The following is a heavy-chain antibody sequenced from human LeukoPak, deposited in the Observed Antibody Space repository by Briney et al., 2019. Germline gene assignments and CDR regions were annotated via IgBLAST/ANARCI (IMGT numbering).Heavy chain of an antibody. J-gene: IGHJ5*02. CDR3: ARAAVAGTVRGPYNWFDP. CDR2: IYYSGST. CDR1: GGSISSYY. V-gene: IGHV4-59*01. D-gene: IGHD6-19*01. Sequence: SETLSLTCTVSGGSISSYYWSWIRQPPGKGLKRIGYIYYSGSTNYNPSLKSRVTISVDTSKNQFSLKLSSVTAADTAVYYCARAAVAGTVRGPYNWFDPWGQGTLVTVSS.